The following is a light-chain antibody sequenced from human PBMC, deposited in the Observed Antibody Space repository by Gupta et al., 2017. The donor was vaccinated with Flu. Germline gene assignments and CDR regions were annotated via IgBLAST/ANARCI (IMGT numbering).Light chain of an antibody. V-gene: IGKV3-20*01. CDR3: QQYDSSPWT. CDR2: LTS. Sequence: EIVLTQSPDTLSLSPGERATLSCRASQSLSRGYLAWYQQRPGQAPRLLIYLTSFRATGIPDRFTGSGSATDFTLTIDRLEPEDFATYYCQQYDSSPWTFGQWTKVDIK. J-gene: IGKJ1*01. CDR1: QSLSRGY.